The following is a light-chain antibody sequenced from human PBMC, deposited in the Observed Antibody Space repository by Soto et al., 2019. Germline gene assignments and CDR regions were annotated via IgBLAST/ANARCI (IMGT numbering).Light chain of an antibody. Sequence: QSVLPQPASVCGSHGQSITISCTGTSGDVGRYNLVSWYQQHPGKAPELMIYEVSQRLSGVSNRFSGAKSGNTASLTISGLQVEDEADYYCCSYAGTSNVVFGGGTTLTVL. CDR2: EVS. CDR1: SGDVGRYNL. CDR3: CSYAGTSNVV. V-gene: IGLV2-23*02. J-gene: IGLJ2*01.